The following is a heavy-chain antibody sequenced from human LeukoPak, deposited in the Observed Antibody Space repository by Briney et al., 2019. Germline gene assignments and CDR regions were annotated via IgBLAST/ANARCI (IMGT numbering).Heavy chain of an antibody. V-gene: IGHV4-39*01. J-gene: IGHJ4*02. D-gene: IGHD2-21*02. CDR3: ARRIAYCGGDCYHFDY. CDR1: GGSISSSSYY. Sequence: KPSETLSLTCTVSGGSISSSSYYWGWIRQPPGKGLGWIGSIYYSGSTYYNPSLKSRVTISVDTSKNQFSLKLSSVTAADTAVYYCARRIAYCGGDCYHFDYWGQGTLVTVSS. CDR2: IYYSGST.